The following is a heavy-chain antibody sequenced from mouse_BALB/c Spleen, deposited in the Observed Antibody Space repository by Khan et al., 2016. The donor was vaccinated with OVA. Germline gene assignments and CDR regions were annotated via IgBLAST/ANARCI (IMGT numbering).Heavy chain of an antibody. Sequence: EVQLLESGPGLVKPSQSLSLTCTVTGYSITSGYAWNWIRQFPGNKLEWMGYISYSGDTSYTPSLKSRISITRDTSKNQFFLQLNSVTTEDTATYGCTRGNYYGYYFDYWGQGTTLTVSA. CDR3: TRGNYYGYYFDY. J-gene: IGHJ2*01. CDR1: GYSITSGYA. CDR2: ISYSGDT. V-gene: IGHV3-2*02. D-gene: IGHD1-1*01.